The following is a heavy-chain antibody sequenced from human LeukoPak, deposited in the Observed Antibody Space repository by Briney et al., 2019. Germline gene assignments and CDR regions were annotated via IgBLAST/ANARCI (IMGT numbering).Heavy chain of an antibody. D-gene: IGHD6-19*01. CDR3: ARDRTQWLVRNTGFDY. CDR1: GYTFTGYY. V-gene: IGHV1-18*04. J-gene: IGHJ4*02. CDR2: INPNSGNT. Sequence: GASVKVSCKASGYTFTGYYMHWVRQAPGQGLEWMGWINPNSGNTNYAQKLQGRVTMTTDTSTSTAYMELRSLRSDDTAVYYCARDRTQWLVRNTGFDYWGQGTLVTVSS.